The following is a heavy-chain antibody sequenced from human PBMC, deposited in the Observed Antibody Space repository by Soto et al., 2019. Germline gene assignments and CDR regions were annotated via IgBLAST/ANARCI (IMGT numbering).Heavy chain of an antibody. D-gene: IGHD2-2*01. CDR3: ARKKGWDCTSTSCYYSVAGVIGRDGMDV. CDR2: ISSSSSYI. V-gene: IGHV3-21*01. J-gene: IGHJ6*02. CDR1: GFTFSSYS. Sequence: LRLSCAASGFTFSSYSMNWVRQAPGKGLEWVSSISSSSSYIYYADSVKGRFTISRDNAKNSLYLQMNSLRAEDTAVYYCARKKGWDCTSTSCYYSVAGVIGRDGMDVWGQGTTVTVSS.